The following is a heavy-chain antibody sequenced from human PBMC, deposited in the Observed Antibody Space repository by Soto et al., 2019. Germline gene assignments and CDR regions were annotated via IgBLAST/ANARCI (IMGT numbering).Heavy chain of an antibody. J-gene: IGHJ4*02. D-gene: IGHD3-16*01. CDR3: ARVGVGHYEFDY. Sequence: EVQLVESGGGLVQPGGSLRLSCASSGFTFSKYWMHWVRQAPGEGLVWVSRIKTDGSSTSYADSVKGRFTISRDNAKNTMYLQMNSLRAEDTAVYYCARVGVGHYEFDYWGQGTLVTVSS. CDR2: IKTDGSST. CDR1: GFTFSKYW. V-gene: IGHV3-74*01.